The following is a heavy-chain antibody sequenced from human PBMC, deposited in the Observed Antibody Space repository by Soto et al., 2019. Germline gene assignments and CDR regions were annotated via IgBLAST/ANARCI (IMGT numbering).Heavy chain of an antibody. V-gene: IGHV1-69*01. Sequence: QVQLVQSGAEVKKPGSSGKVSCKASGGTFSSYAISWVRQAPEQGLEWMGVIIPIFRTAKYAQKFQGRVTITADESTSTAYMELSSLRSEDTAVYYCARESGYSYDHFDYWGQGTLVTVSS. CDR2: IIPIFRTA. CDR3: ARESGYSYDHFDY. D-gene: IGHD5-18*01. J-gene: IGHJ4*02. CDR1: GGTFSSYA.